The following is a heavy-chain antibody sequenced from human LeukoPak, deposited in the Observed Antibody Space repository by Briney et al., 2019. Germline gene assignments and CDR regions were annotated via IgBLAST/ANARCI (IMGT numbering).Heavy chain of an antibody. Sequence: PPGGSLRLSCVVSGLTFSRDWMSWVRQAPGRGLEWLANIKHDGSEKRYVDSVKGRFTISRDNSKNSLYLQMNSLRAEDTAVYYCARVGTDFGDYFDYWGQGTLVTVSS. D-gene: IGHD4-17*01. CDR2: IKHDGSEK. CDR3: ARVGTDFGDYFDY. J-gene: IGHJ4*02. CDR1: GLTFSRDW. V-gene: IGHV3-7*05.